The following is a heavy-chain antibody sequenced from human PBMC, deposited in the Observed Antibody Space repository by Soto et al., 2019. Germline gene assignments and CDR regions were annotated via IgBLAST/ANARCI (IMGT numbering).Heavy chain of an antibody. J-gene: IGHJ6*02. CDR3: VKDRVPGAYGHYYGMDV. Sequence: GGSLRLSCRVSGFTFNNSGMHWVPQAPGKXLEWMAVISYDGSDKYYADFVKGRVIISRDNSKNTLNLEMNSLRAEDTATYYCVKDRVPGAYGHYYGMDVWGQGITVTVSS. CDR1: GFTFNNSG. CDR2: ISYDGSDK. V-gene: IGHV3-30*18. D-gene: IGHD5-12*01.